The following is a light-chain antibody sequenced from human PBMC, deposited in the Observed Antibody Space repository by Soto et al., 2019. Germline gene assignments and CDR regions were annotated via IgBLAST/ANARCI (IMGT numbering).Light chain of an antibody. V-gene: IGLV2-14*03. CDR1: SSDVGGYNS. CDR2: DVS. CDR3: TSYTSSITLV. J-gene: IGLJ2*01. Sequence: QSALTQPASVSGSPGQSITISCTGTSSDVGGYNSVSWYQHHPGKAPKLMIYDVSNRPSGLSNRFSGSKSGNTASLTISGLQPEDEADYYCTSYTSSITLVFGGGTQLTVL.